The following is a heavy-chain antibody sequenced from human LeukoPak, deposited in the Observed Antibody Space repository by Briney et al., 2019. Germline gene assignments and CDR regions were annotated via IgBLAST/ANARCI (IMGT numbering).Heavy chain of an antibody. D-gene: IGHD6-19*01. Sequence: SETLSLTCTVSGGPISSDYCGCSWQPPGKGLEWIGYISYSGSTNYNTSLKSRVPISVDTSKNQFSLKLSSVTAADTAVYYCASLSGSSGWYGQWDDRYFDLWRRSPLVTVSS. J-gene: IGHJ2*01. CDR1: GGPISSDY. V-gene: IGHV4-59*01. CDR3: ASLSGSSGWYGQWDDRYFDL. CDR2: ISYSGST.